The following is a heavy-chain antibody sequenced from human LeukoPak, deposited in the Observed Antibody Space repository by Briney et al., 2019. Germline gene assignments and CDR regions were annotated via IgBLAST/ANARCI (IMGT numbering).Heavy chain of an antibody. J-gene: IGHJ4*02. CDR2: INHSGST. CDR1: GGSFSGYY. Sequence: PSETLSLTCAVYGGSFSGYYWSWIRQPPGKGLEWIGEINHSGSTNYNPSLKSRVTISVDTSKNQFSLKLSSVTAADTAVYYCARAPIVVVIRYYPKFFDYWGQGTLVTVSS. V-gene: IGHV4-34*01. CDR3: ARAPIVVVIRYYPKFFDY. D-gene: IGHD3-22*01.